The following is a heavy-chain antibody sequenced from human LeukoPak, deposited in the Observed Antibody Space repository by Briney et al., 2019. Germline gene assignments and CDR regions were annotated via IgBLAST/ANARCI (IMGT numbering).Heavy chain of an antibody. Sequence: PGGSLRLSCAASGFTFSSYSMNWVRQAPGKGLEWVSSISSDSSYIYYADSVKGRFTISRDNAKNSLYLQMNSLRAEDTAVYYCARDPPGTIQETLEVIESHGGYWGQGTLVTVSS. CDR1: GFTFSSYS. V-gene: IGHV3-21*01. J-gene: IGHJ4*02. CDR2: ISSDSSYI. D-gene: IGHD3-16*02. CDR3: ARDPPGTIQETLEVIESHGGY.